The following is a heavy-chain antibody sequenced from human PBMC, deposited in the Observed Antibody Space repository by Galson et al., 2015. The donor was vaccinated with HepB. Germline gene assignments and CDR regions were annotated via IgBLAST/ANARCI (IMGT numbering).Heavy chain of an antibody. V-gene: IGHV3-74*03. D-gene: IGHD3-10*01. J-gene: IGHJ4*02. CDR1: GFTFSSYW. CDR2: INSDGSST. Sequence: SLRLFCAASGFTFSSYWMHWVRQAPGKGLVWVSRINSDGSSTTYADSVKGRFTISRDNAKNMLYLQMNSLRAEDTAVYYCARSPGGGFDYWGQGTLVTVSS. CDR3: ARSPGGGFDY.